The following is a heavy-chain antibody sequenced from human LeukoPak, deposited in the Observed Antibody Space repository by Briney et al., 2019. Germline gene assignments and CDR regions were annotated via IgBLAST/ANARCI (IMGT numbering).Heavy chain of an antibody. D-gene: IGHD3-10*01. J-gene: IGHJ6*02. CDR1: GFTFSRHW. CDR2: IKQDGSEK. V-gene: IGHV3-7*01. Sequence: GGSLRLSCAVSGFTFSRHWMSWVRQAPGKGLEWLANIKQDGSEKYYVDSVEGRFAISRDNAKNSLYLQMNSLRAEDTAVYYCARSYYGSGTSYGMDVWGQGTTVTVSS. CDR3: ARSYYGSGTSYGMDV.